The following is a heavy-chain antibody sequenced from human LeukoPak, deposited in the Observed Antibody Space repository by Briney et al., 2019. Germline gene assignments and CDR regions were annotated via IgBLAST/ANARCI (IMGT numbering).Heavy chain of an antibody. D-gene: IGHD3-22*01. J-gene: IGHJ4*02. CDR3: ASSYDSSGYYCGY. CDR2: IYSGGST. Sequence: GGSLRLSCAASGFTVSSNYMSWVRQAPGKGLEWVSVIYSGGSTYYADSVKGRFTISRDNSKNTLHLQMNSLRAEDTAVYYCASSYDSSGYYCGYWGQGTLVTVSS. CDR1: GFTVSSNY. V-gene: IGHV3-53*01.